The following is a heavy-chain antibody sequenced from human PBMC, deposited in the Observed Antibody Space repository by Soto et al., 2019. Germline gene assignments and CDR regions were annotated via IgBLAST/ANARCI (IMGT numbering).Heavy chain of an antibody. Sequence: GGSLRLSCAASGFTFSRYNMNWVRQAPGKALEWLSYIGTSSSTIYYADSVKGRFTISRDNAKNTLYLQMNSLRDEDTAVYYCAKDVDPCTNGVCYNPEYFQHWGEGTLVTVSS. CDR1: GFTFSRYN. V-gene: IGHV3-48*02. CDR3: AKDVDPCTNGVCYNPEYFQH. J-gene: IGHJ1*01. CDR2: IGTSSSTI. D-gene: IGHD2-8*01.